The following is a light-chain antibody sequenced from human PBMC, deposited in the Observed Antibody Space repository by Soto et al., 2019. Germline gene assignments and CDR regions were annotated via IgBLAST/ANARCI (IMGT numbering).Light chain of an antibody. Sequence: EIVLTQSPGTLSLSPGERATLPCRASQSVSSKYFAWYQQKPGQAPRLLIYGASNRATGIPDRFSGSGSGTDFTLTTSRLEPEDFAVYYCQQYGTSPLTFGGGTKAEIK. CDR2: GAS. CDR3: QQYGTSPLT. J-gene: IGKJ4*01. CDR1: QSVSSKY. V-gene: IGKV3-20*01.